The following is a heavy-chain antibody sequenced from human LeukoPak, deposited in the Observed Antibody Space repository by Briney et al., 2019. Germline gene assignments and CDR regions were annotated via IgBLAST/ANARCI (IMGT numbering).Heavy chain of an antibody. CDR1: GGSISSGGYY. CDR3: ARRLVHAFDI. D-gene: IGHD6-19*01. Sequence: SETLSLTCTVSGGSISSGGYYWSWIRQHPGKGLEWIGYIYYSGSTYYNPSLKSRVTISVDTSKNQFSLKLSSVTAADTAVYYCARRLVHAFDIWGQGTMVTVSS. CDR2: IYYSGST. V-gene: IGHV4-31*03. J-gene: IGHJ3*02.